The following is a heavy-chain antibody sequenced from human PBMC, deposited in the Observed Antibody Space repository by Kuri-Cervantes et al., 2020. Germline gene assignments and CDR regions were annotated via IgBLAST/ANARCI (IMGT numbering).Heavy chain of an antibody. V-gene: IGHV1-8*01. CDR3: AREKVVVPAANSYYYYYYGMDV. Sequence: ASVKVSCKASGYTFTSYDINWVRQATGQGLEWMGWMNPNSGNTGYAQKFQGRVTMTRNTSISTAYMELSRLRSGDTAVYYCAREKVVVPAANSYYYYYYGMDVWGQGTTVTVSS. CDR2: MNPNSGNT. CDR1: GYTFTSYD. D-gene: IGHD2-2*01. J-gene: IGHJ6*02.